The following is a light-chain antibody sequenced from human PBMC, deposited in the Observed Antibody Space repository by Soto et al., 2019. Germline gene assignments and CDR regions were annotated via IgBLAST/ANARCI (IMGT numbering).Light chain of an antibody. Sequence: DIQMTQSPSSLSASVGDRVTITCRASQGISNYLAWYQQKPGKVPKLLIYAASTLQSGLPSRFSGSGSGTDCTITINHLQPDDFAYYYCQQYNSAPLTFGGGTQVEIK. J-gene: IGKJ4*01. CDR3: QQYNSAPLT. CDR2: AAS. V-gene: IGKV1-27*01. CDR1: QGISNY.